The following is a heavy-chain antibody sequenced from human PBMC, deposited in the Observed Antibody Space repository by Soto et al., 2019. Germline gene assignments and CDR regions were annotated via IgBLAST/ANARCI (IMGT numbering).Heavy chain of an antibody. CDR2: ISSSGSTI. CDR1: GFTFSDYY. CDR3: ATLTVRGPPDY. Sequence: GESLRLSCAASGFTFSDYYMSWIRQAPGKGLEWVSYISSSGSTIYYADSVKGRFTISRDNAKNSLYLQMNSLRAEDTAVYYCATLTVRGPPDYWGQGTLVTVSS. D-gene: IGHD3-10*01. J-gene: IGHJ4*02. V-gene: IGHV3-11*01.